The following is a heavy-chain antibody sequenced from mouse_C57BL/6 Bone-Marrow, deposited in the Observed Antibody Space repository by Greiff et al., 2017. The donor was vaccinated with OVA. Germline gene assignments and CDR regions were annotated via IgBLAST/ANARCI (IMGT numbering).Heavy chain of an antibody. D-gene: IGHD1-1*01. Sequence: EVQLQESGPELVKPGASVKISCKASGYSFTDYNMNWVKQSNGKSLEWIGVINPNYGTTSYNQKFKGKATLTVDQSSSTAYMQLNSLTSEDSAVYYCAREGGYYGSSYVYWYFDVWGTGTTVTVSS. CDR2: INPNYGTT. CDR3: AREGGYYGSSYVYWYFDV. V-gene: IGHV1-39*01. CDR1: GYSFTDYN. J-gene: IGHJ1*03.